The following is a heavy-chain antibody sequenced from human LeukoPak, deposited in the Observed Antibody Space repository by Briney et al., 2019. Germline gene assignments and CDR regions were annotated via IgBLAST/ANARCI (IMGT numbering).Heavy chain of an antibody. Sequence: TGGSLRLSCAASGFTFSNAWMSWVRQAPGKGLEWVGRIKSKTDGGTTDYAAPVKGRFTISRDDSKNTLYLQMNSLRAEDTAVYYCAKRRGSGYDVLLYDYWGQGTLVTVSS. D-gene: IGHD5-12*01. CDR2: IKSKTDGGTT. J-gene: IGHJ4*02. V-gene: IGHV3-15*01. CDR1: GFTFSNAW. CDR3: AKRRGSGYDVLLYDY.